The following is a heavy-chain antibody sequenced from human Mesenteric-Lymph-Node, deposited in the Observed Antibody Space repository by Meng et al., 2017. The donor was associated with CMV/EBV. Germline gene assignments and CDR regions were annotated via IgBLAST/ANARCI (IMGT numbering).Heavy chain of an antibody. CDR3: ARDLGSPRDY. CDR1: GFAVSSYY. D-gene: IGHD6-13*01. CDR2: IYSGGST. Sequence: GESLKISCAASGFAVSSYYMSWVRQAPGKGLEWVSVIYSGGSTYYADSVKGRFTISRDNSKNTLYLQMNSLRAEDTAVYYCARDLGSPRDYWGQGTLVTVSS. J-gene: IGHJ4*02. V-gene: IGHV3-53*01.